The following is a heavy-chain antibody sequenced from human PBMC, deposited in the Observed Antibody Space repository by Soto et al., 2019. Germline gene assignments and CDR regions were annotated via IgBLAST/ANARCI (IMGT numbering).Heavy chain of an antibody. J-gene: IGHJ5*02. CDR3: ARNSYCGGDCINWFDP. V-gene: IGHV1-18*04. Sequence: ASVKVSCKASGYTFTSYGISWVQQAPGQGLEWMGWISAYNGNTNYAQKLQGRVTMTTDTSTSTAYMELRSLRSDDTAVYYCARNSYCGGDCINWFDPWGQGTLVTVSS. CDR1: GYTFTSYG. CDR2: ISAYNGNT. D-gene: IGHD2-21*02.